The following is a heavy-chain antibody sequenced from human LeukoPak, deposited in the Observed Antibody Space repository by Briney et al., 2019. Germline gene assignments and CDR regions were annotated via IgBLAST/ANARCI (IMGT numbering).Heavy chain of an antibody. CDR1: GGSISSGSYC. J-gene: IGHJ6*03. CDR3: AREDVVYGSGAKSYYYYYYMDV. V-gene: IGHV4-61*02. D-gene: IGHD3-10*01. Sequence: PSQTLSLTCTVSGGSISSGSYCRSWIRQPAGKGLAWIGRIYTSGSTNYNPSLKSRVTISVDTSKNQFSLKLSSVTAADTAVYYCAREDVVYGSGAKSYYYYYYMDVWGKGTTVTISS. CDR2: IYTSGST.